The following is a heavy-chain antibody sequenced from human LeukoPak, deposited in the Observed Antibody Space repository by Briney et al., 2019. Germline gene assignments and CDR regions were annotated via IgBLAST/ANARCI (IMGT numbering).Heavy chain of an antibody. D-gene: IGHD2-15*01. CDR3: AERSLGYCSGGSCQAWFDP. J-gene: IGHJ5*02. Sequence: GGSLRLSCAASGFTFSSYSMNWVRQAPGKGLEWVSYISSSSSTIYYADSVKGRFTISRDNAKNSLYLQMNSLRAEDTAVYYCAERSLGYCSGGSCQAWFDPWGQGTLVTVSS. V-gene: IGHV3-48*01. CDR1: GFTFSSYS. CDR2: ISSSSSTI.